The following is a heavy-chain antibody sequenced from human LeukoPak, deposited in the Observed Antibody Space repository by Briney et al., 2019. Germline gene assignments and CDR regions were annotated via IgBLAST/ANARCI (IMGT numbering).Heavy chain of an antibody. V-gene: IGHV4-30-2*01. Sequence: SETLSLTCTVSGGSISSGGYYWSWIRQPPGKGLEWIGYIYHSGSTYYNPSLKSRVTISVDRSKNQFSLKLSSVTAADTAVYYCARWGADDAFDIWGQGTMVTVSS. D-gene: IGHD1-26*01. CDR2: IYHSGST. CDR3: ARWGADDAFDI. CDR1: GGSISSGGYY. J-gene: IGHJ3*02.